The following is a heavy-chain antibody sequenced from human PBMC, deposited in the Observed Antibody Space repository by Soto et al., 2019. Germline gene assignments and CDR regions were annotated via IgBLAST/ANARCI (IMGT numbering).Heavy chain of an antibody. CDR3: AREGSYSAYNFAHGIQLWSFDF. V-gene: IGHV4-61*03. Sequence: PSETLSLTCTVSGISVSTSDYYWGWVRQPPGKGLDWIGRIFSSGSTSFNPSLESRVAMSVDTSKNHFSLNLSSVTAADMAVYYCAREGSYSAYNFAHGIQLWSFDFWGQGALVTVSS. J-gene: IGHJ4*02. CDR1: GISVSTSDYY. CDR2: IFSSGST. D-gene: IGHD5-12*01.